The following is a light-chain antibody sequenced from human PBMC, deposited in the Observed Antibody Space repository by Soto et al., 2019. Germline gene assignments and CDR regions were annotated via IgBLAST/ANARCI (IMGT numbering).Light chain of an antibody. V-gene: IGKV3D-20*02. CDR2: GAS. J-gene: IGKJ5*01. CDR1: QTISSNY. Sequence: QSPGTLSLSPGERSTLSCMAIQTISSNYLAWYRQKPGQAPRLLIYGASTRATGSPDRFSASGSATEFTLTISSLQSEDFAVYYCQQRSNWPITFGQGTRLEIK. CDR3: QQRSNWPIT.